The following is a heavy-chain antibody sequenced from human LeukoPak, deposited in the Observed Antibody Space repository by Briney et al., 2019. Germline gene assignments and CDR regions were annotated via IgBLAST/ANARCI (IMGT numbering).Heavy chain of an antibody. J-gene: IGHJ3*02. D-gene: IGHD1-26*01. Sequence: GGSLRLSCAASGFTFSSYGMHWVRQAPGKGLEWVAVISYDGSNKYYADSVKGRFTISRGTSNSTLLLQMNSLRAEDTAVYYCAKGAYVSYALASGVFDIWGLGTMVTVSS. V-gene: IGHV3-30*18. CDR1: GFTFSSYG. CDR2: ISYDGSNK. CDR3: AKGAYVSYALASGVFDI.